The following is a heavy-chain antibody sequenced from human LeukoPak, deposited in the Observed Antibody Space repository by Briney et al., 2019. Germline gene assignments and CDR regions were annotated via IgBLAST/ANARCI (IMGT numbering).Heavy chain of an antibody. CDR3: ASPAYSGGHYFDS. CDR2: INLSGST. D-gene: IGHD1-26*01. CDR1: GGSFSGSN. Sequence: SETLSLTCAVYGGSFSGSNWRWIRQPPGKGLECIGEINLSGSTNYNPSLKSRVTISVDTAKNQFYLQMSSVTAADTAVYYCASPAYSGGHYFDSWGQGTLGTGSP. V-gene: IGHV4-34*01. J-gene: IGHJ4*01.